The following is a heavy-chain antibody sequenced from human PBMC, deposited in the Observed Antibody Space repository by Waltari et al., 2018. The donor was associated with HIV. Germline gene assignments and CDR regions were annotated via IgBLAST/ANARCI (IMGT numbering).Heavy chain of an antibody. CDR2: IYTSGST. D-gene: IGHD5-12*01. Sequence: QVQLQESGPGLVKPSQTLSLTCTVSGGSISSGSYYWSWIRQPAGKGLEWIGRIYTSGSTNYNPSLKSRVTISVDTSKNQFSLNLSSVTAADTAVYYCARDGYSGSYFDYWGQGTLVTVSS. CDR3: ARDGYSGSYFDY. V-gene: IGHV4-61*02. CDR1: GGSISSGSYY. J-gene: IGHJ4*02.